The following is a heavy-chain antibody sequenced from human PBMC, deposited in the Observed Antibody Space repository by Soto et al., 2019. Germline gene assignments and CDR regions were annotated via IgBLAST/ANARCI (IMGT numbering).Heavy chain of an antibody. Sequence: SETLSLTCTVSGGSISSYYWSWIRQPPGKGLEWIGYIYYSGSTNYNPSLKSRVTISVDTSKNQFSLKLSSVTAADTAVYYCASLYPDYDILTGYFGYWGQGTLVTVSS. CDR1: GGSISSYY. D-gene: IGHD3-9*01. CDR2: IYYSGST. J-gene: IGHJ4*02. CDR3: ASLYPDYDILTGYFGY. V-gene: IGHV4-59*08.